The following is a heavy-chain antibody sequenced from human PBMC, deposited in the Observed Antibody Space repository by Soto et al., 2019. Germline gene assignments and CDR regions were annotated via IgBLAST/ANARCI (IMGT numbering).Heavy chain of an antibody. CDR3: ARVVPGAEAWFGP. J-gene: IGHJ5*02. D-gene: IGHD2-2*01. CDR2: ISLYSDGT. Sequence: QVQLVQSGGEVKRPGASVKVSCKTSGYTFSNYGITWVRQAPGQPLEWLGWISLYSDGTNYAQKFKGRGSMTTDTSTTPADMELRSLRSDDTDVYYCARVVPGAEAWFGPWGQGTLVTVSS. CDR1: GYTFSNYG. V-gene: IGHV1-18*01.